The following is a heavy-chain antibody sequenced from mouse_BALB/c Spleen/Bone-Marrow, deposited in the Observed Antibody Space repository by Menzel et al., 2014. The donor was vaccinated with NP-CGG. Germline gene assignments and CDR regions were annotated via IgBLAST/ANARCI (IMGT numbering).Heavy chain of an antibody. J-gene: IGHJ3*01. Sequence: EVQLVESGAELVKPGASVKLSCTASGFNIKDTYMHWVKQRPEQGLEWIGRIDPANGNTKYDPKFQGKATITADPSSNTAYLQLSSLTAEDSAVYYCANYYYGSSCGYAYWGQGTLVTVSA. CDR3: ANYYYGSSCGYAY. D-gene: IGHD1-1*01. CDR2: IDPANGNT. CDR1: GFNIKDTY. V-gene: IGHV14-3*02.